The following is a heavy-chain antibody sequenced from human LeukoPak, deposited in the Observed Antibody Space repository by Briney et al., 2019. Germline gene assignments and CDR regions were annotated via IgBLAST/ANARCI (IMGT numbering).Heavy chain of an antibody. J-gene: IGHJ1*01. V-gene: IGHV1-8*01. Sequence: ASVKVSCKASGYTFIDYNINWVRQAPGRGLEWMGWMNPNSGNTGYAQKFQGRVTMTRNTSISTAYMELSSLRSEDTAVYYCARALGYCSGGSCSRVKYFQHWGQGTLVTVSS. D-gene: IGHD2-15*01. CDR1: GYTFIDYN. CDR2: MNPNSGNT. CDR3: ARALGYCSGGSCSRVKYFQH.